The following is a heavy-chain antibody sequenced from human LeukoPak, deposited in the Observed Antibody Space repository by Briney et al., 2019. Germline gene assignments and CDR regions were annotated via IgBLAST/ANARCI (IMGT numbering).Heavy chain of an antibody. Sequence: GASVKVSCKASGGTFSSHAISWVRQAPGQGLEWVGGIIPIFGTTNYAQKSQGRVTITTDESTSTGYMELRSLRSDDTAVYYCARGDSGYDYGFDNWGQGTLVTVSS. CDR1: GGTFSSHA. D-gene: IGHD5-12*01. V-gene: IGHV1-69*05. CDR2: IIPIFGTT. CDR3: ARGDSGYDYGFDN. J-gene: IGHJ4*02.